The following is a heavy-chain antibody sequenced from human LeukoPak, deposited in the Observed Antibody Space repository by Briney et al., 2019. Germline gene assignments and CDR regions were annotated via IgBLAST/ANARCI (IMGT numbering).Heavy chain of an antibody. Sequence: GSLRLSCAASGFTFSGYIMNWVRQAPGKGLEWVSAISSTSSNIYYVDSVKGRFTISRDNARNSLYLQMNSLRAEDTAVYYCARAYYYDSSGYYYRHFDYWGQGTLVTVSS. CDR3: ARAYYYDSSGYYYRHFDY. CDR1: GFTFSGYI. D-gene: IGHD3-22*01. CDR2: ISSTSSNI. J-gene: IGHJ4*02. V-gene: IGHV3-21*01.